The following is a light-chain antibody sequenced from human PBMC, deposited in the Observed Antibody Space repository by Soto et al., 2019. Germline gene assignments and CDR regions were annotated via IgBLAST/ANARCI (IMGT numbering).Light chain of an antibody. CDR2: DAS. Sequence: EIVLTQSSGTLSLSPGERATLSCRASQSVRSNYLAWYQQKPGQAPRFLIYDASSRATGIPDRFSGSGSGTDFTLTISRLEPEDFAVYYCQQYGSSPLTFGGGTKV. J-gene: IGKJ4*01. V-gene: IGKV3-20*01. CDR1: QSVRSNY. CDR3: QQYGSSPLT.